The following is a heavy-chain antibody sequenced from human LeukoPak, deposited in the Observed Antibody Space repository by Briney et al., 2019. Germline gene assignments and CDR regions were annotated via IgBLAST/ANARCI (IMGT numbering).Heavy chain of an antibody. Sequence: GGSLRLSCAASGFTFNTYTMNWVRQAPGKGLEWVSYISGSSGIIDYADSVRGRFTISRDNAKNSLYLQMNSLRDGDTAVYYCVRDQFFSFDYWGQGTLVTVSS. CDR2: ISGSSGII. J-gene: IGHJ4*02. CDR3: VRDQFFSFDY. V-gene: IGHV3-48*02. D-gene: IGHD3-3*01. CDR1: GFTFNTYT.